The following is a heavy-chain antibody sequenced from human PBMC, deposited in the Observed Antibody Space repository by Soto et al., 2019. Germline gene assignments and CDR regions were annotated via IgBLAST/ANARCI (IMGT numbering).Heavy chain of an antibody. Sequence: QVQIVQSGAEEKKPGASVKVSCKASGYTFTSYAMHWVRQAPGQRLEWMGWINAGNGNTKYSHKFQGRVTITRDTSASSDYMGLSRLRSEDTAVYYCSREVAASDYWGQRTLVTVSS. CDR1: GYTFTSYA. CDR3: SREVAASDY. CDR2: INAGNGNT. V-gene: IGHV1-3*05. J-gene: IGHJ4*02. D-gene: IGHD6-13*01.